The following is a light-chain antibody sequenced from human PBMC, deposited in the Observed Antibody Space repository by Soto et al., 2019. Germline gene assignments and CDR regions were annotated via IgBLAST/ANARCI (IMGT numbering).Light chain of an antibody. V-gene: IGKV3-20*01. CDR1: QSVSSNY. CDR2: GAS. CDR3: QQYDTSPRT. J-gene: IGKJ1*01. Sequence: EVMLTQSPGTLSLSPGERATLSCRASQSVSSNYLAWYQQKSGQAPRLLIYGASHRATGIPDRFSGSGSGTEFTLTIRRLEPEDFAVYYCQQYDTSPRTFGQGTKVEFQ.